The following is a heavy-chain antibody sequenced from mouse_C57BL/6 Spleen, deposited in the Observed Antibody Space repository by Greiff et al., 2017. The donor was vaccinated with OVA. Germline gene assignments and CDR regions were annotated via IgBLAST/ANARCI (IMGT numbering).Heavy chain of an antibody. CDR3: ARRYDGYFLYAMDY. D-gene: IGHD2-3*01. CDR2: IDPSDSYT. CDR1: GYTFTSYW. V-gene: IGHV1-69*01. Sequence: VQLQQPGAELVMPGASVKLSCKASGYTFTSYWMHWVKQRPGQGLEWIGEIDPSDSYTNYNQKFKGKSTLTADKSSSTAYMQLSSLTSEDSAVYYCARRYDGYFLYAMDYWGQGTSVTVSA. J-gene: IGHJ4*01.